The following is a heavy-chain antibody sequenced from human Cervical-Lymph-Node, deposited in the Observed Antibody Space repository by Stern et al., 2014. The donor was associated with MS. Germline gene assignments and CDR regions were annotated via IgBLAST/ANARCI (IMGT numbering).Heavy chain of an antibody. V-gene: IGHV1-69*09. Sequence: QVQLVQSGAEVKKPGSSVNVSCKASGGTFSSSYAITWMRQAPGQGLEWMGRIIPILGLPNYAQKFQGRVTITADTSPSTAYMELSSLRSEDTAVYYCARGVVSNRAAATQHNLFDPWGQGTLVTVSS. CDR1: GGTFSSSYA. D-gene: IGHD2-15*01. J-gene: IGHJ5*02. CDR3: ARGVVSNRAAATQHNLFDP. CDR2: IIPILGLP.